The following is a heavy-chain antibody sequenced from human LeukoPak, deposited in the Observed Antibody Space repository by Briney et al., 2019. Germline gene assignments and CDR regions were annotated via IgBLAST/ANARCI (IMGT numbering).Heavy chain of an antibody. J-gene: IGHJ6*03. CDR3: ARGTYYYGSGSRYYYMDV. V-gene: IGHV4-4*07. Sequence: SETLSLTCTVSGGSISSYYWSWIRQPAGKGLEWIGRIYTSGSTNYNPSLKSRVTMSVDTSKNQFSLKLSSVTAADTAVYYCARGTYYYGSGSRYYYMDVWGKGTTVTISS. D-gene: IGHD3-10*01. CDR2: IYTSGST. CDR1: GGSISSYY.